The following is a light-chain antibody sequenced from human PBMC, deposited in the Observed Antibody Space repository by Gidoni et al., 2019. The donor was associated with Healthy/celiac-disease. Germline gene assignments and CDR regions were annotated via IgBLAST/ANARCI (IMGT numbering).Light chain of an antibody. J-gene: IGKJ1*01. CDR3: QQYYSTPQT. CDR1: QSVLYSPNNKNY. V-gene: IGKV4-1*01. Sequence: DLVMTQSPDSLAVSLGESATITCKSSQSVLYSPNNKNYLAWYQQKPGQPPKLLIYWASTRESGVPDRFSGSGSGTDFTLTISSLQAEDVAVYYCQQYYSTPQTFGQGTKVEIK. CDR2: WAS.